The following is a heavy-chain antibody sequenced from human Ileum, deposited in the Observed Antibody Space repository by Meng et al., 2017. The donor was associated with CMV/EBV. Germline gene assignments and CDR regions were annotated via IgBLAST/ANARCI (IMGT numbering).Heavy chain of an antibody. V-gene: IGHV3-30-3*01. CDR2: ISYDGNII. CDR1: GFTFSSYA. J-gene: IGHJ4*02. D-gene: IGHD6-6*01. CDR3: GRGRVSYTNSSPQDY. Sequence: GGSLRLSCAASGFTFSSYAMYWVRQAPGKGLEWVAVISYDGNIIDYADSVTGRFTISRDNSKNTLFLQMNSLRGDDTGVYYCGRGRVSYTNSSPQDYWGQGTLVTVSS.